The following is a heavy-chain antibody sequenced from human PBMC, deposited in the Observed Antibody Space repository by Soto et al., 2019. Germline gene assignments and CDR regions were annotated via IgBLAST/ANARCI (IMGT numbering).Heavy chain of an antibody. V-gene: IGHV3-30*18. Sequence: PGGSLRLSCAASGFTFRSYGMHWARQAPGKGLEWVAVISYDGSTKYYADSVKGRFTISRDNSKNTLYLQMNSLRAEDTAVYYCAKNYGSGSFYDYYMDVWGKGTTVTVSS. CDR1: GFTFRSYG. CDR2: ISYDGSTK. CDR3: AKNYGSGSFYDYYMDV. J-gene: IGHJ6*03. D-gene: IGHD3-10*01.